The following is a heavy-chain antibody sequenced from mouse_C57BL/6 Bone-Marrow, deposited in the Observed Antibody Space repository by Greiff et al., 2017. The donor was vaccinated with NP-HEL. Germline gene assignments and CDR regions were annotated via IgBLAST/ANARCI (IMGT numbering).Heavy chain of an antibody. CDR2: IYPGSGNT. D-gene: IGHD2-4*01. V-gene: IGHV1-66*01. CDR1: GYSFTSYY. J-gene: IGHJ4*01. CDR3: ARGGLRHAMDY. Sequence: VQLKESGPELVKPGASVKISCKASGYSFTSYYIHWVKQRPGQGLEWIGWIYPGSGNTKYNEKFKGKATLTADTSSSTAYMQLSSLTSEDSAVYYCARGGLRHAMDYWGQGTSVTVSS.